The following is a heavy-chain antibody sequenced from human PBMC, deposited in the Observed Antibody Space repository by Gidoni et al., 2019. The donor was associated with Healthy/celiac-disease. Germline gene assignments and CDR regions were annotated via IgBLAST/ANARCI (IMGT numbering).Heavy chain of an antibody. CDR2: ISSSSSYI. CDR3: ARAGDCGGDCYEGADY. D-gene: IGHD2-21*02. CDR1: GFTFSSYS. V-gene: IGHV3-21*01. Sequence: EVQLVESGGGLVKPGGSLRLSCAASGFTFSSYSMNWVRQAPGKGLEWVSSISSSSSYIYYADSVKGRFTISRDNAKNSLYLQMNSLRAEDTAVYYCARAGDCGGDCYEGADYWGQGTLVTVSS. J-gene: IGHJ4*02.